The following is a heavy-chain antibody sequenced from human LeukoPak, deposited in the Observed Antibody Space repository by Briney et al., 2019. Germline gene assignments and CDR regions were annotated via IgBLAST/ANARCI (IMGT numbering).Heavy chain of an antibody. CDR1: GGSFSGYY. J-gene: IGHJ6*02. V-gene: IGHV4-34*01. CDR2: INHSGST. D-gene: IGHD2-2*01. CDR3: ARGYCSSTSCYDEEFLYYYYGMDV. Sequence: PSGTLSLTCAVYGGSFSGYYWSWIRQPPGKGLEWIAEINHSGSTNYNPSLKSRVTISVDTSKNQFSLKLSSVTAADTAVYHCARGYCSSTSCYDEEFLYYYYGMDVWGQGTTVTVSS.